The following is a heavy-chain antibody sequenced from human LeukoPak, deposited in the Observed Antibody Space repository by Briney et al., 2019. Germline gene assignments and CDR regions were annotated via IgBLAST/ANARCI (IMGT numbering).Heavy chain of an antibody. CDR2: IEQDGSDK. Sequence: PGGSLRLSCAASGFTFSTYWMSWVRQTPGKGLEWVANIEQDGSDKYYVDSVKGRFTISRDNAKNSLYLQMNSLRAEDTAVYYCARDSGWFFMDYWGQGTLVTVSS. CDR1: GFTFSTYW. CDR3: ARDSGWFFMDY. D-gene: IGHD6-19*01. J-gene: IGHJ4*02. V-gene: IGHV3-7*01.